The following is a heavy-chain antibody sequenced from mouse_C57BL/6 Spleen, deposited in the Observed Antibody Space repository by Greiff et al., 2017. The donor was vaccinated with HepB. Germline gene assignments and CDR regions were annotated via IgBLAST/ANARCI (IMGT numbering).Heavy chain of an antibody. CDR2: ISDGGSYT. CDR1: GFTFSSYA. Sequence: EVQLVESGGGLVKPGGSLKLSCAASGFTFSSYAMSWVRQTPEKRLEWVATISDGGSYTYYPDNVKGRFTISRDNAKNNLYLQMSHLKSEDTAMYYCARSYGNSYFDYWGQGTTLTVSS. V-gene: IGHV5-4*01. D-gene: IGHD2-1*01. J-gene: IGHJ2*01. CDR3: ARSYGNSYFDY.